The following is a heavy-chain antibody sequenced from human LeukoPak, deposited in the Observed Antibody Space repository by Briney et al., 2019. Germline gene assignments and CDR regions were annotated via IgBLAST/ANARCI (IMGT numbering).Heavy chain of an antibody. CDR2: MRGSGRST. V-gene: IGHV3-23*01. CDR1: GLTFSSSA. Sequence: GGSLRLSCSVSGLTFSSSAGGWGRRARGRGVGWVAAMRGSGRSTYYADPVKGRLTITSHNSKNTLYLQMNSLRAEDTAVYYCAKVEEGGSGSYYPYFGYWGQGTLVTVSS. J-gene: IGHJ4*02. CDR3: AKVEEGGSGSYYPYFGY. D-gene: IGHD3-10*01.